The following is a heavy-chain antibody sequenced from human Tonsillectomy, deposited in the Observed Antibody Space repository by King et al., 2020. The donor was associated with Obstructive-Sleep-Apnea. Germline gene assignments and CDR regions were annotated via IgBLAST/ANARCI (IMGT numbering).Heavy chain of an antibody. Sequence: QLQESGPGLVKPSETLSLTCTVSGGSISPYYWSWIRQSPGKGLEWIGYISYTGGTNYNPSLKSRVIISVDTSKNQFTLSLSSVTATDSAVYFCTRDRRWYPTFYGFDVWGQGTTVTVSS. CDR3: TRDRRWYPTFYGFDV. D-gene: IGHD4-23*01. CDR1: GGSISPYY. V-gene: IGHV4-59*01. CDR2: ISYTGGT. J-gene: IGHJ6*02.